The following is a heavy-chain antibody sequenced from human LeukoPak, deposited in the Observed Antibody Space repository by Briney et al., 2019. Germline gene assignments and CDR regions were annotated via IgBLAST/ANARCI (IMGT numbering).Heavy chain of an antibody. CDR3: ARGLWRSEATWFDP. CDR1: GGSISSYY. J-gene: IGHJ5*02. V-gene: IGHV4-59*01. Sequence: SETLSLTCTVSGGSISSYYWSWIRQPPGKGLEWIGYIYYSGSTNYNPSLKSRVTISVDTSKNQFSLKLSSVTAAYTAVYYCARGLWRSEATWFDPWGQGTLVTVCS. CDR2: IYYSGST. D-gene: IGHD2-21*01.